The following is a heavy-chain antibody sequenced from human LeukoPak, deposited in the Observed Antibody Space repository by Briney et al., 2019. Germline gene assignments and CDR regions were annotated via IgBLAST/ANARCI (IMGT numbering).Heavy chain of an antibody. J-gene: IGHJ4*02. Sequence: GGSLRLSCAASGFTFSGYAMSWVRQAPGKGLEWVSAISGSGGSTYYADSVKGRFTISRDNSKNTLYLQMNSLRAEDTAVYYCAKDRSDSSGYYYFDYWGQGTLVTVSS. D-gene: IGHD3-22*01. CDR2: ISGSGGST. V-gene: IGHV3-23*01. CDR3: AKDRSDSSGYYYFDY. CDR1: GFTFSGYA.